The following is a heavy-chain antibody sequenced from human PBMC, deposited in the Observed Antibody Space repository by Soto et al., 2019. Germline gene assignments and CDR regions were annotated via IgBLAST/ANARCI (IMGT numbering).Heavy chain of an antibody. D-gene: IGHD2-8*01. Sequence: SQTLSLTCAISGDSVSSSSVTWNWIRQSPSRGLEWLGRTYYRSKWYNDYAESVKSRITINPDTSKNQFSLHLNSVTPEDTAVFFCVILIGNIWLHFGGKETLFTVSS. CDR2: TYYRSKWYN. CDR1: GDSVSSSSVT. J-gene: IGHJ4*02. CDR3: VILIGNIWLHF. V-gene: IGHV6-1*01.